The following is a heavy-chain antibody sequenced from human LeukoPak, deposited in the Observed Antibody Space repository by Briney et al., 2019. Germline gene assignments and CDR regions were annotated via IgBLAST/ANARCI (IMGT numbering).Heavy chain of an antibody. CDR1: GGSISSGDYY. V-gene: IGHV4-30-4*08. CDR2: IYSSGST. CDR3: ARDWELYYFDY. J-gene: IGHJ4*02. Sequence: SETLSLTCTVSGGSISSGDYYWSWIRQPPGKGLEWIGYIYSSGSTYYNPSLKSRVTISVDTSKNQFSLKLSSVTAADTAVYYCARDWELYYFDYWGQGTLVTVSS. D-gene: IGHD1-7*01.